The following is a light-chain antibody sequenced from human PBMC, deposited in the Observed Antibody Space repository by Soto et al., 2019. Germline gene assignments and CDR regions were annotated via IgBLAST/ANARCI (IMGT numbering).Light chain of an antibody. CDR3: QHRSSWPLT. Sequence: EIVLTQSPATLSLSPGERATLSCRASQSVSRYLAWYQQKPGQAPRLLIYGASTRATGIPARFSGSGSGTDFSLTISSLEPEDFAVYYCQHRSSWPLTFGGGSKVEI. J-gene: IGKJ4*01. V-gene: IGKV3-11*01. CDR2: GAS. CDR1: QSVSRY.